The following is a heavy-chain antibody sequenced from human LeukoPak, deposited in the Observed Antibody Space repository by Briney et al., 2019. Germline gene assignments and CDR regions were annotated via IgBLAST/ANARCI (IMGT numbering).Heavy chain of an antibody. CDR3: ARVGVVITPGHYYFDY. D-gene: IGHD3-3*01. CDR1: GYTFTSYG. V-gene: IGHV1-18*01. J-gene: IGHJ4*02. CDR2: ISAYNGNT. Sequence: RASVKVSCKASGYTFTSYGISWVRQAPGQGLEWMGWISAYNGNTNYAQKLQGRVTMTTDTSTSTAYMELRSLRSDDTAVYYCARVGVVITPGHYYFDYWGQGTLVTVSS.